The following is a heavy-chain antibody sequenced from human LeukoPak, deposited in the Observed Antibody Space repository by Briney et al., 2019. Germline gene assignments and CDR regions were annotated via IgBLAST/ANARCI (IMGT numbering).Heavy chain of an antibody. CDR2: IYYSGST. CDR1: GGSISSSSYY. J-gene: IGHJ4*02. V-gene: IGHV4-39*01. D-gene: IGHD6-19*01. Sequence: PSETLSLTCTVSGGSISSSSYYWGWIRQPPGKGLEWIGSIYYSGSTYYNPSLKSRVTISVDTSKNQFSLKLSSVTAADTAVYYCARRFGSGWLPSGFDYWGQGTLVTVSS. CDR3: ARRFGSGWLPSGFDY.